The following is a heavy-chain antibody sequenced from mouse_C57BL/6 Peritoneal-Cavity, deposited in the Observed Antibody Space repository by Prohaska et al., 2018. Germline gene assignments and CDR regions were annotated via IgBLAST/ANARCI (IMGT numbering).Heavy chain of an antibody. V-gene: IGHV1-55*01. D-gene: IGHD1-1*01. CDR3: TPYYYCSKAASFAK. Sequence: SVKMSCKASGYTFTSYWITWVKQRPGQGLEWIGDIYPGSGSTNYNEKFKSKATLTVDTSSSTAYMQLSSLTSEDTAVYYCTPYYYCSKAASFAKCGRGTQV. CDR1: GYTFTSYW. J-gene: IGHJ3*01. CDR2: IYPGSGST.